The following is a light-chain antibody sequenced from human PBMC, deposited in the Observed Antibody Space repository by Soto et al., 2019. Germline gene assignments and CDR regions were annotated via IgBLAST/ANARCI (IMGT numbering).Light chain of an antibody. CDR3: SSYTSSSTDV. J-gene: IGLJ1*01. CDR2: EVS. Sequence: QSALTEPASVSGSPGQSLTISCTGTSSDVGGYNYVSWYQQHPGKAPKLMIYEVSNRPSGVSNRFSGSKSGNTASLTISGLHAEDEDDYYCSSYTSSSTDVFGTGTKVTVL. CDR1: SSDVGGYNY. V-gene: IGLV2-14*01.